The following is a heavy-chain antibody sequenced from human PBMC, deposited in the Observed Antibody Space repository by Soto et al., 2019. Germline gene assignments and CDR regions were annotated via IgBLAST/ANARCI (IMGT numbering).Heavy chain of an antibody. CDR2: IYTSGST. V-gene: IGHV4-4*07. D-gene: IGHD3-22*01. CDR3: ARGTYYYDSSGYGSFDP. Sequence: PSETLSLTCTVSGGSISTYYWSWIRQPAGKGLEWIGRIYTSGSTNYNPSLKSRVTMSVDTSKNQFSLKLSSVTAADTAVYYCARGTYYYDSSGYGSFDPWGQGTLVTVSS. J-gene: IGHJ5*02. CDR1: GGSISTYY.